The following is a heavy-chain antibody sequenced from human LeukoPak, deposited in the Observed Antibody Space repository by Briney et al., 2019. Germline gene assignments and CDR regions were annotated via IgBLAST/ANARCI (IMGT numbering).Heavy chain of an antibody. CDR3: ASPRKTYSSSSLDY. CDR1: GFTFSSYG. Sequence: GGSLRLSCAASGFTFSSYGMHWVRQAPGKGLEWVAVISYDGSNKYYADSVKGRSTISRDNAKNTLYLQMNSLRAEDTAVYYCASPRKTYSSSSLDYWGQGTLVTVSS. D-gene: IGHD6-6*01. CDR2: ISYDGSNK. V-gene: IGHV3-30*03. J-gene: IGHJ4*02.